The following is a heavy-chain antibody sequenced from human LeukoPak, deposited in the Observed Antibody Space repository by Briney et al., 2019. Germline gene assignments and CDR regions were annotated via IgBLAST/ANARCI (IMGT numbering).Heavy chain of an antibody. J-gene: IGHJ4*02. D-gene: IGHD3-10*01. Sequence: TGGSMTLSCAASGFTFSCYAMSWVRQAPGKGLEWVSSIGLSGRDTYYADSVKGRFTISRDNSKNVLYLRMNSLRAEDTAVYYCANPGGLPRAIDYWGLGTLLTVSS. CDR2: IGLSGRDT. CDR3: ANPGGLPRAIDY. V-gene: IGHV3-23*01. CDR1: GFTFSCYA.